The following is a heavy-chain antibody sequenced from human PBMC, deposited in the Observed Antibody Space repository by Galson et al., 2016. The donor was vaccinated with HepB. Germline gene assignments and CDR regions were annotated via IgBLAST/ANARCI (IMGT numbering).Heavy chain of an antibody. D-gene: IGHD2-2*01. Sequence: SLRLSCAASGFTFSSYGMHWVRQAPGKGLEWVAFISYDGSNKKYADSVKGRFTISRDNSKKTLDLQMNGLRAEETAAYYCAKDCRIYCSSASCHDHFHYWGQGTLVTVSS. CDR3: AKDCRIYCSSASCHDHFHY. J-gene: IGHJ4*02. CDR1: GFTFSSYG. CDR2: ISYDGSNK. V-gene: IGHV3-30*18.